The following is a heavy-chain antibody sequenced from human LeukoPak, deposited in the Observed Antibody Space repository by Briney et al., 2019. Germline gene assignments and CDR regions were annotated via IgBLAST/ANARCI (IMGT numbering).Heavy chain of an antibody. V-gene: IGHV3-49*03. Sequence: GGSLRLSCTASGFTFGDYAMSWFRQAPGKGLEWVGFIRSKAYGGTTEYAASVKGRFTISRDDSKSIAYLQMNSLKTEDTAVYYCTRDLGILWFGFDYWGQGTLVTVSS. CDR3: TRDLGILWFGFDY. CDR1: GFTFGDYA. D-gene: IGHD3-10*01. CDR2: IRSKAYGGTT. J-gene: IGHJ4*02.